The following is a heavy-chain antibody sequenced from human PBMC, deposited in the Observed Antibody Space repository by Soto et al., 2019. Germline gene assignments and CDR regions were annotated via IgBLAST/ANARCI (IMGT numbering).Heavy chain of an antibody. J-gene: IGHJ4*02. Sequence: QLQLQESGSGLVKPSQTLSLTCAVSGGSISSGGYSWSWIRQPPGKGLEWIGYIYHSGSTYYNPSLQRRXTXSXXRSKHQFSLKLSSVTAADTAVYYFAGGRVVARRDYWGQGTLVTVSS. CDR3: AGGRVVARRDY. CDR2: IYHSGST. V-gene: IGHV4-30-2*01. CDR1: GGSISSGGYS. D-gene: IGHD3-16*01.